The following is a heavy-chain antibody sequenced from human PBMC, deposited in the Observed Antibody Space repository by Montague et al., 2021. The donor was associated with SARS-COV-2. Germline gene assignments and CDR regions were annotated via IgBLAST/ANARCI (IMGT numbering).Heavy chain of an antibody. J-gene: IGHJ4*02. CDR2: MNPNSGNT. CDR3: ARGVRRKQLVESYYFDY. D-gene: IGHD6-6*01. Sequence: SVKVSCKASGYTFTSYDINWVRQATGQGLEWMGWMNPNSGNTGYAQKFQGRVTMTRNTFISTAYMELSSLRSEDTAVYYCARGVRRKQLVESYYFDYWGQGTLVTVSS. CDR1: GYTFTSYD. V-gene: IGHV1-8*01.